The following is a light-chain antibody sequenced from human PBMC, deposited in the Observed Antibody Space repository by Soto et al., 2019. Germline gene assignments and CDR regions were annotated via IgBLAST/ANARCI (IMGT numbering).Light chain of an antibody. J-gene: IGKJ4*02. CDR2: AAS. CDR3: QRSYSTPQT. V-gene: IGKV1-39*01. CDR1: QSISSY. Sequence: IDMTRSPCSPSASLGDRTPINCRATQSISSYLNWYQQKPGKAPKLLINAASSLQSGVPSRFSGSGSGTDFTLTISSLQPEDFATYYCQRSYSTPQTFGGGTKVDIK.